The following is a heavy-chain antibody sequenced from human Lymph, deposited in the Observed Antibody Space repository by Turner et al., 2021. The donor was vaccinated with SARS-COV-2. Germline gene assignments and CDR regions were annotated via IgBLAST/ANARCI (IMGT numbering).Heavy chain of an antibody. Sequence: QVQLVQSGAKVKKPGSSVKVSCKASGGTFSTYVISWVRQAPGQGLEWMEGIIPILGIANYAQKFQGRVTITADKSTSTAYMELSSLRSEDTAVYHCARRHSGNYDAFDIWGQGTMVTVSS. CDR1: GGTFSTYV. CDR3: ARRHSGNYDAFDI. CDR2: IIPILGIA. D-gene: IGHD1-26*01. V-gene: IGHV1-69*10. J-gene: IGHJ3*02.